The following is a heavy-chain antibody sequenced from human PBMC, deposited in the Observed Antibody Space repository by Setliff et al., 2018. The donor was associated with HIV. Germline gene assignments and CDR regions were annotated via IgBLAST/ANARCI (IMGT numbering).Heavy chain of an antibody. CDR3: ARQERYCTSADCYRYFNY. CDR1: GGSISGSSYY. D-gene: IGHD2-2*02. V-gene: IGHV4-39*01. Sequence: SETLSLTCNVSGGSISGSSYYWGWIRQPPGKGLEWIGSIYHSGSASHNPSLKSRITISVDTSKNQFSLKLSSVTAADTAVYYCARQERYCTSADCYRYFNYWGQGTLVTVSS. J-gene: IGHJ4*02. CDR2: IYHSGSA.